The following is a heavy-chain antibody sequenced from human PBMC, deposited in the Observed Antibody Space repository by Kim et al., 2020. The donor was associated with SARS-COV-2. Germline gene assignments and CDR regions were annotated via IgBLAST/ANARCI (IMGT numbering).Heavy chain of an antibody. CDR2: ISYDGSNK. J-gene: IGHJ4*02. CDR1: GFTFSSYG. CDR3: AREKQQMATIRAPVGY. V-gene: IGHV3-33*05. Sequence: GGSLRLSCAASGFTFSSYGMHWVRQAPGKGLEWVAVISYDGSNKYYADSVKGRFTISRDNSKNTLYLQMNSLRAEDTAVYYCAREKQQMATIRAPVGYWGQGTLVTVSS. D-gene: IGHD5-12*01.